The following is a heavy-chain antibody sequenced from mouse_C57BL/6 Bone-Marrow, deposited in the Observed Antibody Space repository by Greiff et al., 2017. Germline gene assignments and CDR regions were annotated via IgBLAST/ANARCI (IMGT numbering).Heavy chain of an antibody. J-gene: IGHJ3*01. CDR1: GYAFSSYW. CDR3: ARGAY. Sequence: VQVVESGAELVKPGASVKISCKASGYAFSSYWMNWVKQRPGKSLEWIGQIYPGDGDTTYNGKFKGKATLTADKSSSTAYMQLSSLTSDDSAVYFCARGAYWGQGTLVTVSA. V-gene: IGHV1-80*01. CDR2: IYPGDGDT.